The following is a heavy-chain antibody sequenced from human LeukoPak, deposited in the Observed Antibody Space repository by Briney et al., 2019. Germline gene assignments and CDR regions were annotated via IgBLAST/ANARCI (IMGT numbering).Heavy chain of an antibody. CDR3: ARHSPSYSRIDY. V-gene: IGHV4-61*02. J-gene: IGHJ4*02. CDR2: IYFSGST. Sequence: SETLSLTCTVAGGSISTDGYYWSWIRLPAGKGLEWIGRIYFSGSTSYNPSLKSRVTISADTSENQFSLKLSSVTAADTAVYYCARHSPSYSRIDYWGQGTLVTVSS. CDR1: GGSISTDGYY. D-gene: IGHD4-11*01.